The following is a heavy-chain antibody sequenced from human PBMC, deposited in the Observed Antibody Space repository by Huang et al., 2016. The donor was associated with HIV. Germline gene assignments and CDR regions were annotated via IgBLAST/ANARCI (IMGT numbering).Heavy chain of an antibody. CDR3: AKDLLRFLEWLRYYYMDV. CDR1: GFTFSSYG. Sequence: QVQLVESGGGVVQPGGSLRLSCAASGFTFSSYGMHWVRQAPGKGLGGVAFIRYDGSNKYYADSVKGRFTISRDNSKNTLYLQMNSLRAEDTAVYYCAKDLLRFLEWLRYYYMDVWGKGTTVTVSS. V-gene: IGHV3-30*02. J-gene: IGHJ6*03. CDR2: IRYDGSNK. D-gene: IGHD3-3*01.